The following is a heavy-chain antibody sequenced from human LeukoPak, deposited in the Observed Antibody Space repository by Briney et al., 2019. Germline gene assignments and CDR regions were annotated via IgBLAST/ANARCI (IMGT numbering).Heavy chain of an antibody. CDR1: GFTVSSNY. Sequence: GGSLRLSCAASGFTVSSNYMSWVRQAPGKGLEWVSVIYSGGATYYADSVKGRFTISRDNSKNTLYLQMTSLTAEDTAVYYCTREEIAAALKYWGQGTLVTVSS. CDR2: IYSGGAT. V-gene: IGHV3-53*01. CDR3: TREEIAAALKY. J-gene: IGHJ4*02. D-gene: IGHD6-13*01.